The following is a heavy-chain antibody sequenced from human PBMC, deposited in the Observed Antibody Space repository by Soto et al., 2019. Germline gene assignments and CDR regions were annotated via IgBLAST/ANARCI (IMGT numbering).Heavy chain of an antibody. V-gene: IGHV4-34*01. Sequence: SETLSLTCTVSGGSISGNYWSWIRQPPGKGLEWIGEINHSGSTNYNPSLKSRVIISVDTSKNQFSLKLSSVTAADTAVYYCARGDYGGNSDDYWGRGTLVTVSS. CDR2: INHSGST. D-gene: IGHD4-17*01. CDR1: GGSISGNY. J-gene: IGHJ4*02. CDR3: ARGDYGGNSDDY.